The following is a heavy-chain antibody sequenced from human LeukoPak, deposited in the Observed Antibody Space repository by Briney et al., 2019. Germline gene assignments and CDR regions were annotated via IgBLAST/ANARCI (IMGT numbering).Heavy chain of an antibody. V-gene: IGHV4-38-2*02. D-gene: IGHD1-26*01. CDR2: IYHSGST. J-gene: IGHJ4*02. CDR1: GYSISSGYY. CDR3: ARDRSESGSYLYYFDY. Sequence: SETLSLTCTVSGYSISSGYYWGWIRQPPGKGLEWIGSIYHSGSTYYNPSLKSRVTISVDTSKNQFSLKLSSVTAADTAVYYCARDRSESGSYLYYFDYWGQGTLVTVSS.